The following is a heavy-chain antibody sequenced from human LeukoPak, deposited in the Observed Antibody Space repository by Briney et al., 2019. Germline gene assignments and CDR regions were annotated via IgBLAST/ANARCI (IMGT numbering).Heavy chain of an antibody. Sequence: ASVKVSCKASGYTFTSYDINWVRQATGQGLEWMGWMNPNSGNTDYAQKFQGRVTITRNTSISTAYMELSSLRSEDTAMYYCARVAYYDSSGYYYVMDAFDIWGQGTMVTVSS. V-gene: IGHV1-8*03. J-gene: IGHJ3*02. CDR1: GYTFTSYD. CDR2: MNPNSGNT. D-gene: IGHD3-22*01. CDR3: ARVAYYDSSGYYYVMDAFDI.